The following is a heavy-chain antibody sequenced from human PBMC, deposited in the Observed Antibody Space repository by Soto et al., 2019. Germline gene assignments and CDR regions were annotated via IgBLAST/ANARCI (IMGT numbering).Heavy chain of an antibody. V-gene: IGHV3-7*03. CDR3: ARDSPLETYHYDSDWDLNWFDP. D-gene: IGHD3-22*01. CDR2: IKQDGSEK. J-gene: IGHJ5*02. Sequence: LRLSCAASGLTFSSYWMTWVRQAPGKGLEWVANIKQDGSEKYYVDSVKGRFTISRDNAESSLFLHMNSLRAEDTAVYYCARDSPLETYHYDSDWDLNWFDPWGQGTLVTVSS. CDR1: GLTFSSYW.